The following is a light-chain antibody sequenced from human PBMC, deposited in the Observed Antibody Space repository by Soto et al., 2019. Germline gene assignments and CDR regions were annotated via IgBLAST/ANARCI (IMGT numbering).Light chain of an antibody. J-gene: IGLJ1*01. Sequence: QSVLTQPASVSGSPGQSITISCTGTSSDVGGYNYVSWYQQRPGKAPKLIISDVSNRPSGVSDRFSASKSGNTASLTISGLQTEDEADSYCISYTRSITYVFGTGTKSTVL. CDR2: DVS. CDR3: ISYTRSITYV. CDR1: SSDVGGYNY. V-gene: IGLV2-14*03.